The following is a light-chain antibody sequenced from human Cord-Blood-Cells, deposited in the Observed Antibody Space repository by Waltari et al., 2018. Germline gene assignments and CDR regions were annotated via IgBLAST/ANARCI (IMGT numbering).Light chain of an antibody. Sequence: DIVMTQSPDSLAVSLGEGATINCKSSPSVLYSSNNKNYLAWYQQKPGQSPKLLIYWASTRESGVPDRFSGSGSGTDFTLTISSLQAEDVAVYYCQQYYSTPLTFGGGTKVEIK. CDR2: WAS. CDR3: QQYYSTPLT. J-gene: IGKJ4*01. CDR1: PSVLYSSNNKNY. V-gene: IGKV4-1*01.